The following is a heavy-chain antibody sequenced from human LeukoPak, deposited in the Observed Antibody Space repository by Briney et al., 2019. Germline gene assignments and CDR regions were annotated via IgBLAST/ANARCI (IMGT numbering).Heavy chain of an antibody. V-gene: IGHV4-59*12. D-gene: IGHD6-13*01. CDR3: ARFRMTASATAAFDL. CDR1: GGSISNYH. Sequence: SETLSLTCTVSGGSISNYHWSWMRQPPGKGLEWIGYIYYSGSTNYNPSLKSRVTISVDTSKNQFSLKLSSVTAADTAVYNCARFRMTASATAAFDLWGQGTLVTVSS. J-gene: IGHJ3*01. CDR2: IYYSGST.